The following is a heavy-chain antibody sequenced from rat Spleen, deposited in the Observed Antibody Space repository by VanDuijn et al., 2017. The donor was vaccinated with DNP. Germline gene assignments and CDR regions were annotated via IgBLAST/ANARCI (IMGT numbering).Heavy chain of an antibody. V-gene: IGHV5-20*01. CDR3: TREDLYYGLLLRGWFAY. Sequence: EVQLVESGGGSVQPGRSLKLSCAASGFTFSYYGMAWVRQAPTKGLEWVASISYDGGSTYYPDSVRGRFTFSRDNAEGTLHLQMNSLWSEDTATYYCTREDLYYGLLLRGWFAYWGQGTLVTVSS. CDR2: ISYDGGST. D-gene: IGHD1-6*01. CDR1: GFTFSYYG. J-gene: IGHJ3*01.